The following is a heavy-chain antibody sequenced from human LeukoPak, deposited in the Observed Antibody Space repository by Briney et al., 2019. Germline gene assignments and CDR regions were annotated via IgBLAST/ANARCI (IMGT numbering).Heavy chain of an antibody. J-gene: IGHJ4*02. V-gene: IGHV1-2*02. CDR2: INPNSGGT. D-gene: IGHD2-2*01. Sequence: GASVKVSCKASGYTFTGYYMHWVRQAPGQGLEWMGWINPNSGGTNYAQKFQGRATMTRDTSISTAYMELSRLRSDDTAVYYCARGNCSSTSCYVFDYWGQGTLVTVSS. CDR3: ARGNCSSTSCYVFDY. CDR1: GYTFTGYY.